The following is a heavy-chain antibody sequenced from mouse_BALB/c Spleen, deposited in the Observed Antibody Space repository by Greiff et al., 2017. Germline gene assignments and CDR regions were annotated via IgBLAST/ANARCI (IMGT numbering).Heavy chain of an antibody. CDR3: AREGKTGVAGEGYEAMDY. CDR1: GFSFTGYG. J-gene: IGHJ4*01. D-gene: IGHD1-1*01. CDR2: IWGDGST. V-gene: IGHV2-6-7*01. Sequence: VQLQQSGPGLVAPSQSLSITCTVSGFSFTGYGVNWVRQPPGKGLEWLGMIWGDGSTDYNSALKSRLSISKDNSTSQVFFKMNSLQTDDTARYYCAREGKTGVAGEGYEAMDYWGQGTSVTVSS.